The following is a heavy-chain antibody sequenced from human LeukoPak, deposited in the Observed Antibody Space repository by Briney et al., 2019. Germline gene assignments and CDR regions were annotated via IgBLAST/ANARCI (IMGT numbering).Heavy chain of an antibody. J-gene: IGHJ3*02. D-gene: IGHD3-10*01. Sequence: GAPVKVSCKASGYTFTAYYIHWVRQAPGQGLEWMGRINPDSGDTNYAQKFQGRVTMTGDTSISTAYMELSRLRSDDTAMYYCARDRGWDAFDIWGQGTLVTVSS. V-gene: IGHV1-2*06. CDR2: INPDSGDT. CDR3: ARDRGWDAFDI. CDR1: GYTFTAYY.